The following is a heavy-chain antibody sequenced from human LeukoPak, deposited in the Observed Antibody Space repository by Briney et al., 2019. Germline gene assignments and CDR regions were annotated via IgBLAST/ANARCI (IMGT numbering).Heavy chain of an antibody. CDR3: ARDLYPGMAVAGRLDY. J-gene: IGHJ4*02. V-gene: IGHV3-30*04. Sequence: GGSLRLSCAASGFTFNSCAMDWVRQAPGKGLEWVAVISYDGSNKYYADSVKGRFTISRDNSKNTLYLQMNSLRAEDTAVYYCARDLYPGMAVAGRLDYWGQGTLVTVSS. CDR2: ISYDGSNK. D-gene: IGHD6-19*01. CDR1: GFTFNSCA.